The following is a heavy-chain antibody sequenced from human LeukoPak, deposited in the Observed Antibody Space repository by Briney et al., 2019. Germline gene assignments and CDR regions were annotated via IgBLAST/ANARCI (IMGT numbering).Heavy chain of an antibody. Sequence: GGSLRLSCAASGFTFSSYAMSWVRQAPGKGLEWVSAISGSGGSTYYADSVKGRFTISRDNSKNTLYLQMNSLRAEDTAVYYCAKDNGNRDGHSPLFDYWGQGTLVTVSS. CDR2: ISGSGGST. CDR1: GFTFSSYA. CDR3: AKDNGNRDGHSPLFDY. J-gene: IGHJ4*02. V-gene: IGHV3-23*01. D-gene: IGHD5-24*01.